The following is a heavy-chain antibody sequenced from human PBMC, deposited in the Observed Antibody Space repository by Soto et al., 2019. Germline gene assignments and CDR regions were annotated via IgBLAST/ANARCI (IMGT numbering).Heavy chain of an antibody. CDR3: ARMNYYDTSGYPFDY. V-gene: IGHV4-59*01. D-gene: IGHD3-22*01. CDR2: IYFRGTT. Sequence: SETLSLTCTVSGGSISSYYWSWIRQPPGKGLEWIGYIYFRGTTNYNPSLMSRVTMSADTSKNQFSLKLNSVTAADTAVYYCARMNYYDTSGYPFDYWGQGMMVTVSS. J-gene: IGHJ4*02. CDR1: GGSISSYY.